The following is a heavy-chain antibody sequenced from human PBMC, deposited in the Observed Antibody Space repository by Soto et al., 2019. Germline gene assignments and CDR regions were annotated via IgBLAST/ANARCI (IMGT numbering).Heavy chain of an antibody. V-gene: IGHV3-66*04. CDR3: ASQPIQLEPPLVLDY. CDR1: GFTVSSNY. D-gene: IGHD1-1*01. Sequence: GGSLRLSCAASGFTVSSNYMSWVRQAPGKGLEWVSVIYSGGSTYYADSVKGRFTISRDNSKNTLYLQMNSLRAEDTAVYYCASQPIQLEPPLVLDYWGQGTLVTVSS. CDR2: IYSGGST. J-gene: IGHJ4*02.